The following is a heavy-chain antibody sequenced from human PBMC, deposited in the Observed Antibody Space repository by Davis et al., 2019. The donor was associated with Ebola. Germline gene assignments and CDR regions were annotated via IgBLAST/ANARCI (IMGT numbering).Heavy chain of an antibody. CDR2: IIPIFGAA. J-gene: IGHJ4*02. CDR3: ARGVDRSYVSGAYYYLDY. V-gene: IGHV1-69*13. CDR1: GGTFSSDA. Sequence: SVKVSCKASGGTFSSDATAWVRQAPGQGLEWMGGIIPIFGAALYAEKFQGRVTITADESTSTAYMELSSLRSDDTAVYYCARGVDRSYVSGAYYYLDYWGQGTLVTVSS. D-gene: IGHD3-10*01.